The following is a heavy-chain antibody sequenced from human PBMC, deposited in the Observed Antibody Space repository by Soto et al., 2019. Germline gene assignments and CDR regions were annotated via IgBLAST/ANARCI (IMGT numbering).Heavy chain of an antibody. CDR3: ARDGGVAVAVDASDI. CDR2: INWCGSST. V-gene: IGHV3-20*04. J-gene: IGHJ3*02. D-gene: IGHD6-19*01. CDR1: GFTFEDHG. Sequence: EVQLVESGVGVVRPGGSLRLSCAASGFTFEDHGMTWVRQVPGKGLEWVAEINWCGSSTSYADSVKGRFTISRDNAKNSLYLQLNRLRAEDTALYFCARDGGVAVAVDASDIWGQGTMVTVSS.